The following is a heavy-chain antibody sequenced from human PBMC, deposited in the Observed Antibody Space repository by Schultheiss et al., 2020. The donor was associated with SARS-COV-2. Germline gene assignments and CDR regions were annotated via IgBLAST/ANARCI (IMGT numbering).Heavy chain of an antibody. J-gene: IGHJ5*02. D-gene: IGHD5-12*01. CDR3: ARERGYSGYDLVA. Sequence: GGSLRLSCAASGFTFSSYGMHWVRQAPGKGLEWVAVIWYDGSNKYYADSVKGRFTISRDNSKNTLYLQMNSLRAEDTAVYYCARERGYSGYDLVAWGQGTLVTVSS. CDR2: IWYDGSNK. CDR1: GFTFSSYG. V-gene: IGHV3-33*01.